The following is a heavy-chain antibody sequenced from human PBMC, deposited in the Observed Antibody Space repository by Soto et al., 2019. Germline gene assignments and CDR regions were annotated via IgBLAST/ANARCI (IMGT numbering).Heavy chain of an antibody. J-gene: IGHJ4*02. CDR2: IIPIFGTA. CDR3: ARGGKQVVLQYYFDY. V-gene: IGHV1-69*13. Sequence: ASVKVSCKASGGTFSSYAISWVRQAPGQGLEWMGGIIPIFGTANYAQKFQGRVTITADESTSTAYMGLSSLRSEDTAVYYCARGGKQVVLQYYFDYWGQGTLVTVSS. CDR1: GGTFSSYA. D-gene: IGHD6-6*01.